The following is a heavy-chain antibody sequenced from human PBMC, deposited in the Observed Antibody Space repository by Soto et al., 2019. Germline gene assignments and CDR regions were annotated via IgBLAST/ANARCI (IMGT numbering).Heavy chain of an antibody. Sequence: PGGSLRLSCAASGFTFSSYDMHWVRQATGKGLEWVSAISTAGDTYYPGSVKGRFTISRENAKNSLYLQMNSLRAEDTAVYYCAREVYCSGGSCGTNWFDPWGQGTLVTVSS. D-gene: IGHD2-15*01. CDR3: AREVYCSGGSCGTNWFDP. CDR1: GFTFSSYD. J-gene: IGHJ5*02. CDR2: ISTAGDT. V-gene: IGHV3-13*01.